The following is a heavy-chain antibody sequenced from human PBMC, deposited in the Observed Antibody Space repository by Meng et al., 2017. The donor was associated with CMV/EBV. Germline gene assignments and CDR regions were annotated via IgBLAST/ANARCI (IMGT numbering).Heavy chain of an antibody. Sequence: GESLKISCAASGFTFSDHYMDWVRQAPGKGLEWVGRTRNKANSYTTEYAASVKGRFTISRDDSKNSLYLQMNSLKTEDTAVYYCASSGGSYAPLDYWGQGTLVTVSS. CDR2: TRNKANSYTT. CDR3: ASSGGSYAPLDY. D-gene: IGHD1-26*01. V-gene: IGHV3-72*01. CDR1: GFTFSDHY. J-gene: IGHJ4*02.